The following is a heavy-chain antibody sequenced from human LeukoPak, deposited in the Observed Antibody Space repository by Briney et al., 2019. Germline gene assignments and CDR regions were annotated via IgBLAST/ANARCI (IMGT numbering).Heavy chain of an antibody. J-gene: IGHJ4*02. D-gene: IGHD6-13*01. CDR1: GGTFSSYA. Sequence: SVKVSCKASGGTFSSYAISWVRQAPGQGLEWMGRIIPILGIANYAQKLQGRVTITADKSTSTAYMELSSLRSEDTAVYYCARDLIVRDSSSWPNWGQGTLVTVSS. V-gene: IGHV1-69*04. CDR3: ARDLIVRDSSSWPN. CDR2: IIPILGIA.